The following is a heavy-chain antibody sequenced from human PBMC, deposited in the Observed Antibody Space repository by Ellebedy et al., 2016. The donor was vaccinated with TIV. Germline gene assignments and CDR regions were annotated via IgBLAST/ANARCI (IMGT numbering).Heavy chain of an antibody. J-gene: IGHJ6*02. CDR2: ISGSAGMT. CDR1: GFTFMKYA. Sequence: GESLKISCAASGFTFMKYAVSWVRQAPGKGLEWVSTISGSAGMTYYADSVKGRFTVSREDSNNTVFLQMNSLRDDDTAVYYCARDLVLDDYYYYGMDVWGQGTTVTVSS. D-gene: IGHD2-8*02. V-gene: IGHV3-23*01. CDR3: ARDLVLDDYYYYGMDV.